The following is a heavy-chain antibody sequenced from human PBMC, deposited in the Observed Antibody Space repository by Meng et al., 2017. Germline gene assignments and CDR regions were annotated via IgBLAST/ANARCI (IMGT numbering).Heavy chain of an antibody. CDR2: INHSGST. CDR1: GGSFSGYY. Sequence: QVEGAQWGAGVFKSSGTLSLTCAGYGGSFSGYYWSWIRQPPGKGLEWIGEINHSGSTNYNPSLKSRVTISVDTSKNQFSLKLSSVTAADTAVYYCARVLDPVLVEFDYWGQGTLVTVSS. D-gene: IGHD3/OR15-3a*01. J-gene: IGHJ4*02. CDR3: ARVLDPVLVEFDY. V-gene: IGHV4-34*01.